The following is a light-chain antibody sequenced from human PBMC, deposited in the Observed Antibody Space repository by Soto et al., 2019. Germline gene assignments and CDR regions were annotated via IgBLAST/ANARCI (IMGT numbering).Light chain of an antibody. V-gene: IGKV3-20*01. Sequence: EIVLTQSPGTLSLSPGERATLSCRASQSVSSIYLAWYQQKPGQAPSLLIYGASSRATAIPDRFSGSVSGTDFTLTISRLEPEDLAVYYCQQYWSSPRTFGQGTKVEIK. CDR2: GAS. CDR3: QQYWSSPRT. CDR1: QSVSSIY. J-gene: IGKJ1*01.